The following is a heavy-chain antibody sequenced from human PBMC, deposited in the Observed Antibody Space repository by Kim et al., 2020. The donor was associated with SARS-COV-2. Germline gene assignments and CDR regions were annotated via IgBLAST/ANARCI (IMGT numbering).Heavy chain of an antibody. J-gene: IGHJ4*02. D-gene: IGHD3-10*01. CDR1: GFTFSSYS. V-gene: IGHV3-30*04. CDR2: ISYDGSNK. CDR3: ARPRSGSYYTGFDY. Sequence: GGSLRLSCAASGFTFSSYSMHWVRQAPGKGLEWVAVISYDGSNKDYADSVKGRFTISRDNSKNTLYLQMKSLRAEDMAVYYCARPRSGSYYTGFDYCGQGTLVTVSS.